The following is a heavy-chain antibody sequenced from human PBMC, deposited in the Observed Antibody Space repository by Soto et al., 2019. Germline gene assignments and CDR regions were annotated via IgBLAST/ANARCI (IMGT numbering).Heavy chain of an antibody. CDR1: GFDFNSYW. D-gene: IGHD6-13*01. CDR3: AAWPLSSWFDY. Sequence: EVQLVESGGGSVQPGESLRLSCVGSGFDFNSYWMGWVRQAPGKGPQWVANIGRDGSEKSYVDSLKGRFTISRDNARRSVHLQMNSLGGEDTAVYYCAAWPLSSWFDYWGRGILVTVSS. V-gene: IGHV3-7*05. J-gene: IGHJ4*02. CDR2: IGRDGSEK.